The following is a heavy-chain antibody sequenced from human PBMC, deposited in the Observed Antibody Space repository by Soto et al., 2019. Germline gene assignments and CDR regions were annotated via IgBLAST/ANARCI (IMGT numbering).Heavy chain of an antibody. CDR1: GGSFSGYY. V-gene: IGHV4-34*01. Sequence: SETLSLTCAVYGGSFSGYYWSWIRQPPGKGLEWIGEINHSGSTNYNPSLKSRVTISVDTSKNQFSLKLCSVTAADTSVYYCARAGGANCSSTSCRKTGYYYMDVWGKGTTVTVSS. D-gene: IGHD2-2*01. CDR2: INHSGST. CDR3: ARAGGANCSSTSCRKTGYYYMDV. J-gene: IGHJ6*03.